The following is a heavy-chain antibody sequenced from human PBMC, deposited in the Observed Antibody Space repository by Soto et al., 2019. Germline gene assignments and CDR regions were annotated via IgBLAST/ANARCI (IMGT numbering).Heavy chain of an antibody. D-gene: IGHD6-19*01. J-gene: IGHJ4*02. CDR2: IISSSSYI. Sequence: XGSRRLSCAASGFTFISYSMNWVRQAPGKGLDWVSSIISSSSYIYYADSVKGRFTISRDNAKNSLYLQMNSLRAEDTAVYYCARDSGARIAVAGTGIDYWGQGTLVTVSS. CDR1: GFTFISYS. V-gene: IGHV3-21*01. CDR3: ARDSGARIAVAGTGIDY.